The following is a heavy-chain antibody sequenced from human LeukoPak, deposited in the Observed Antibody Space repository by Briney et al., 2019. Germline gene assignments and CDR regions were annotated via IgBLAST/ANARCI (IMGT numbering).Heavy chain of an antibody. CDR3: ARDSSISSGYYVDAFDI. D-gene: IGHD3-22*01. V-gene: IGHV1-46*01. CDR1: GCTFTSYY. CDR2: INPSGGST. J-gene: IGHJ3*02. Sequence: ASVKVSCKASGCTFTSYYMHWVRQAPGQGLEWMGIINPSGGSTSYAQKFQGRVTMTRDTSTSTVYMELSSLRSEDTAVYYCARDSSISSGYYVDAFDIWGQGTMVTVSS.